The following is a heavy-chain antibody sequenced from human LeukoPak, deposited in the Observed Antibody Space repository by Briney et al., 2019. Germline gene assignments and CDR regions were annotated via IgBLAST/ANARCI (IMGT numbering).Heavy chain of an antibody. CDR2: ISYGGSNK. Sequence: QSGGSLRLSCAASGFTFSSYGMNWVRQAPGKGLEWVAVISYGGSNKYYADSVKGRFTISRDNSENTVHLQMDSLRPEDTAIYYCAKGAYYNSGTPSLFDYWGQGTLVTVSS. D-gene: IGHD3-10*01. V-gene: IGHV3-30*18. CDR3: AKGAYYNSGTPSLFDY. J-gene: IGHJ4*02. CDR1: GFTFSSYG.